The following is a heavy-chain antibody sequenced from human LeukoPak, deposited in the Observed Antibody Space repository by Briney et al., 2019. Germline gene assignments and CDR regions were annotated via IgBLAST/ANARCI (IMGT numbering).Heavy chain of an antibody. Sequence: SETLSLTCTVSGGSISSYYWSWIRQPAGKGLEWIGRIYTSGSTNYNPSLKSRVTISVDTSKNQFSLKLSSVTAADTAAYYCATNYDILTGPSFDAFDIWGQGTMVTVSS. D-gene: IGHD3-9*01. CDR2: IYTSGST. CDR1: GGSISSYY. V-gene: IGHV4-4*07. CDR3: ATNYDILTGPSFDAFDI. J-gene: IGHJ3*02.